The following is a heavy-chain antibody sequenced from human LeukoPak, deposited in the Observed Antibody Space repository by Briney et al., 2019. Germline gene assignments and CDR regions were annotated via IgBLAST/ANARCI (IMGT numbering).Heavy chain of an antibody. V-gene: IGHV3-15*01. Sequence: GGSLRLSCAASGFTFSNVWMTWVRQAPGKGLEWVGRIKRNSDGGATDYAAPVKGRFTISRDDSRNTLYLEMNSLKTEDTAVYYCTSTSGYWGQGTLVTVSS. CDR2: IKRNSDGGAT. CDR3: TSTSGY. J-gene: IGHJ4*02. CDR1: GFTFSNVW.